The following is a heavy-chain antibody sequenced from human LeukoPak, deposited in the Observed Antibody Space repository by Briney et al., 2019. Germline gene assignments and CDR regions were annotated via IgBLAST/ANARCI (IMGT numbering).Heavy chain of an antibody. CDR2: INAANGNT. Sequence: ASVKVSCKASGNTFTNFAIHWIRQAPGQRLEWMGWINAANGNTKYSQEFQGRVIITRDTSATTSYMELNSLRSEDTAMYYCATGGWFGEFPYYFDYWGQGTLVTVSS. D-gene: IGHD3-10*01. CDR1: GNTFTNFA. J-gene: IGHJ4*02. V-gene: IGHV1-3*01. CDR3: ATGGWFGEFPYYFDY.